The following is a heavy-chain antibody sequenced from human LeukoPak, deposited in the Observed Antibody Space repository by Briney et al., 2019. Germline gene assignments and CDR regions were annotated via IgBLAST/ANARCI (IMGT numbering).Heavy chain of an antibody. CDR1: GFTFITYD. CDR2: ISGSGNT. Sequence: GGSLRLSCAASGFTFITYDMGWVRQAPGKGLEWVSGISGSGNTFYVDSVRGRFIISRDNFKNTLNLQMNSLRDDDAAVYYCAKGARVFSNVSGSYRGFFDSWGRGTLVTVSS. CDR3: AKGARVFSNVSGSYRGFFDS. D-gene: IGHD3-10*01. J-gene: IGHJ5*01. V-gene: IGHV3-23*01.